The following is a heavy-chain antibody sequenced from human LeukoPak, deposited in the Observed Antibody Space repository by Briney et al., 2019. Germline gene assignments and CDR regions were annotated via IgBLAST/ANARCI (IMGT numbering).Heavy chain of an antibody. Sequence: ASVKVSCKASGYTFTSYGISWVRQAPGQGLGWMGWISAYNGNTNYAQKLQGRVTMTTDTSTSTAYMEPRSLRSDDTAVYYCARVGVPAASYYMDVWGKGTTVTVSS. CDR3: ARVGVPAASYYMDV. V-gene: IGHV1-18*01. CDR1: GYTFTSYG. J-gene: IGHJ6*03. D-gene: IGHD2-2*01. CDR2: ISAYNGNT.